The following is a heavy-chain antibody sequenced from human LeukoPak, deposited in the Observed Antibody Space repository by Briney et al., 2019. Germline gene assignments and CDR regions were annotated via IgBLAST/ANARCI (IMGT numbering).Heavy chain of an antibody. J-gene: IGHJ4*02. CDR2: ISSDGTYI. Sequence: GGSLRLSCAVSGFTFNYYGMNSVRQAPGKGLEWVSSISSDGTYIYYADSVKGRFTISRDTAKKSLYLHMNSLRVEDTAVYYCAGAPRGYDFWSGYYPDYLGQGTLVTVSS. V-gene: IGHV3-21*01. CDR3: AGAPRGYDFWSGYYPDY. CDR1: GFTFNYYG. D-gene: IGHD3-3*01.